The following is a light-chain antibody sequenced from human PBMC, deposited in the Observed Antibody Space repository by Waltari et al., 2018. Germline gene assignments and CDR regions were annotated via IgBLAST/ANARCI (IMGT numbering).Light chain of an antibody. Sequence: QSALTQPASVSGSPGQSIAITCTATDTDIGRHPFVSWYRHPPGEVPKRIIYDVNSRLSGISSRFSGSKFGNTASLTISGLQTEDEAVYYCSSYTTGRTYVFGTGTKVTVL. CDR3: SSYTTGRTYV. CDR2: DVN. CDR1: DTDIGRHPF. J-gene: IGLJ1*01. V-gene: IGLV2-14*03.